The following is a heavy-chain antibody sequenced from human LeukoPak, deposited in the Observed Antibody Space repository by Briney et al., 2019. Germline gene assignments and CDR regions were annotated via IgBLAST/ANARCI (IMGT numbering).Heavy chain of an antibody. V-gene: IGHV6-1*01. CDR3: ARGDQGLDY. D-gene: IGHD3-16*01. CDR2: TYYKSKWNN. CDR1: GDSVSSNNAV. J-gene: IGHJ4*02. Sequence: PSQTLSLTCAISGDSVSSNNAVWNWIRQSPSRGLEWLGRTYYKSKWNNNYAVSVKSRITINPDTSKNQFSLQLSSVTSEDTAVYYCARGDQGLDYWGQGTLVTVSS.